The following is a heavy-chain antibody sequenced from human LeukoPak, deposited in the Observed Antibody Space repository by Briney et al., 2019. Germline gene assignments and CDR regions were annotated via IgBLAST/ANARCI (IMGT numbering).Heavy chain of an antibody. J-gene: IGHJ4*02. D-gene: IGHD6-19*01. V-gene: IGHV1-18*01. CDR3: AREVSAWLFDY. CDR2: ISAYNGNT. Sequence: ASVKVSCKASGYTFTSNGISWVRQAPGQGLEWMGWISAYNGNTNYAQKLQGRVTMTTDTATSTAYMELRCLRSDDTAVYYCAREVSAWLFDYWGQGTLVTVSS. CDR1: GYTFTSNG.